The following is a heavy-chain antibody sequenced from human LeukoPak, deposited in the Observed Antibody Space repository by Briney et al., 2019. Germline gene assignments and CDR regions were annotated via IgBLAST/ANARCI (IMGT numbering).Heavy chain of an antibody. CDR3: AKAFVRRYYDILTGYDYYFDY. J-gene: IGHJ4*02. V-gene: IGHV3-23*01. D-gene: IGHD3-9*01. CDR2: ISGSGGST. Sequence: QPGGSLRLSSAASGFTFSSYAMSWVRQAPGKGLEWVSAISGSGGSTYYADSVKGRFTISRDNSKNTLYLQMNSLRAEDTAVYYCAKAFVRRYYDILTGYDYYFDYWGQGTLVTVSS. CDR1: GFTFSSYA.